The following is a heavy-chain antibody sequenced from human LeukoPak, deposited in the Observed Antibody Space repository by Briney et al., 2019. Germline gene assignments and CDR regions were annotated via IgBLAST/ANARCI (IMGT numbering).Heavy chain of an antibody. Sequence: PGGSLRLSCAASGFTFTAYTINWVRQAPGKGLEWVSYISGSTTDIYYADSVKGRFTISRDNAKRSVYLQMNSLRAEDTAVYYCARDLSRSFSMIRGLIQHREFDFWGRGTLVTVSS. CDR1: GFTFTAYT. V-gene: IGHV3-21*01. D-gene: IGHD3-10*01. CDR3: ARDLSRSFSMIRGLIQHREFDF. CDR2: ISGSTTDI. J-gene: IGHJ4*02.